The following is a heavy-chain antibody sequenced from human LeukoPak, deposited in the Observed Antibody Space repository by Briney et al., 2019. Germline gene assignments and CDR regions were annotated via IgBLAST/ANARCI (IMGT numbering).Heavy chain of an antibody. CDR1: GGSISSGDYY. CDR3: AGSGSYYGPGYYGMDV. CDR2: IYYSGST. V-gene: IGHV4-30-4*01. Sequence: SETLSLTCTVSGGSISSGDYYWSWIRQPPGKGLEWIGYIYYSGSTYYNPSLKSRVTISVDTSKNQFSLKLSSVTAADTAVYYCAGSGSYYGPGYYGMDVWGQGTTVTVSS. J-gene: IGHJ6*02. D-gene: IGHD3-10*01.